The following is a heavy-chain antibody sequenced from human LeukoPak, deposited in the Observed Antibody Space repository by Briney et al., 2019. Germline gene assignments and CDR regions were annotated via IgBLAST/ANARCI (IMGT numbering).Heavy chain of an antibody. CDR3: SKVNY. CDR2: MNQDGSAK. CDR1: GSTFSNSW. V-gene: IGHV3-7*01. Sequence: HPGGSLRLSCAASGSTFSNSWMSWLRQAPGKGLEWVAHMNQDGSAKFYVDSVKGRFTISRDNAKNSLYLQMNSLRAEDTAVYYCSKVNYWGQGTLVTVSS. D-gene: IGHD3-22*01. J-gene: IGHJ4*02.